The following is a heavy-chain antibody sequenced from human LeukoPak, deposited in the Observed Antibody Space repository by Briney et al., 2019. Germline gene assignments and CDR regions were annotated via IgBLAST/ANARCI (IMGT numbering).Heavy chain of an antibody. D-gene: IGHD3-22*01. CDR1: GYTFTSYY. CDR3: ARVKSYYYDTSDKDAFDI. Sequence: ASVKVSCKASGYTFTSYYMHWVRQAPGQGLEWMGIINPSGGSTSYAQKFQGRVTMTRDTSTSTVYMELSSLRSEDTAVYYCARVKSYYYDTSDKDAFDIWGQGTMVTVSS. J-gene: IGHJ3*02. V-gene: IGHV1-46*01. CDR2: INPSGGST.